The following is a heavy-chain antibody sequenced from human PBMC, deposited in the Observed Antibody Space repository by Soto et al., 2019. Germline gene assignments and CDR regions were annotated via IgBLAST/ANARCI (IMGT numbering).Heavy chain of an antibody. V-gene: IGHV3-15*07. CDR1: SVSNAW. CDR2: IKSKTDGGTT. CDR3: TTDFGGWYTSPLYYYYYGMDV. D-gene: IGHD6-19*01. Sequence: SVSNAWMNWVRQAPGKGLEWVGRIKSKTDGGTTDYAAPVKGRFTISRDDSKNTLYLQMNSLKTEDTAVYYCTTDFGGWYTSPLYYYYYGMDVW. J-gene: IGHJ6*01.